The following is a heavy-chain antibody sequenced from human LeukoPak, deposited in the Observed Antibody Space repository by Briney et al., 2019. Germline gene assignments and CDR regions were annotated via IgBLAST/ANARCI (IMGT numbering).Heavy chain of an antibody. CDR1: GYSFTGYY. J-gene: IGHJ4*02. CDR2: INLHSGDT. Sequence: ASVKVSCKASGYSFTGYYMHWVRQAPGQGLEWMGWINLHSGDTGYAQKFQGRVTMTRDMSITTTYMELTRLRSDDTAFYYCAGWDGYSSSPDYWGQGSLVTVSS. CDR3: AGWDGYSSSPDY. V-gene: IGHV1-2*02. D-gene: IGHD6-13*01.